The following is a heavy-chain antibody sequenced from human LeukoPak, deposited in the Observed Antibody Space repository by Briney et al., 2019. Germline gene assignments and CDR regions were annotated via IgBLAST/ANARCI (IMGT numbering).Heavy chain of an antibody. J-gene: IGHJ6*04. CDR1: GFTFSSYE. Sequence: GGSLRLSCAASGFTFSSYEINWVRQAPGKGLEWVSYISSSGSTIYYADSVKGRFTISRDNAKNSLYLQMNSLRAEDTAVYYCASLGWTSEEVRGKGTTVTVSS. D-gene: IGHD3/OR15-3a*01. V-gene: IGHV3-48*03. CDR2: ISSSGSTI. CDR3: ASLGWTSEEV.